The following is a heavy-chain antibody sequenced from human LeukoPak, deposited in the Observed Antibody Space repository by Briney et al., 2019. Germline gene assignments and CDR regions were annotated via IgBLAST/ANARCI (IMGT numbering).Heavy chain of an antibody. CDR1: GYTFTSYG. Sequence: GASVKVSCKASGYTFTSYGISWVRQAPGQGLEWMGWISAYNGNTNYAQKLQGRVTMTTDTSTSTAYMELRSLRSDDTAVYYCARDLVPAAMSPRGGYWFDPWGQGTLVTVSS. J-gene: IGHJ5*02. V-gene: IGHV1-18*01. D-gene: IGHD2-2*01. CDR2: ISAYNGNT. CDR3: ARDLVPAAMSPRGGYWFDP.